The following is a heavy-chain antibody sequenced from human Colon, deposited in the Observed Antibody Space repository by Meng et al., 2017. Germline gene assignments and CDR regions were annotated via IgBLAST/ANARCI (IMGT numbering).Heavy chain of an antibody. CDR2: ISYDGSNK. V-gene: IGHV3-30*19. J-gene: IGHJ4*02. Sequence: QVQLVESGGGVVQPGRSLRLSCAASGFTFSSHGLHWVRQAPGMGLEWVAVISYDGSNKYYADSVKGRFTISRDNSKNTLYLQMNSLRAEDTAVYYCASAWGDYWGQGTLVTVSS. CDR1: GFTFSSHG. CDR3: ASAWGDY. D-gene: IGHD3-16*01.